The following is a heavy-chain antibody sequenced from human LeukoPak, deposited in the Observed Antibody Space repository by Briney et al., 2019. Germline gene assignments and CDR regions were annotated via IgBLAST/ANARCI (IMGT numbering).Heavy chain of an antibody. D-gene: IGHD3-16*01. Sequence: ASVKVSCKASGGTFSINAITWVRQAPGQGLEWMGGIIPMSETPKYTQKFQGRVTITTDESTSTAYMELSSLRSEDTAVYYCARALLGEYYFDYWGQGTLVTVSS. V-gene: IGHV1-69*05. CDR2: IIPMSETP. CDR3: ARALLGEYYFDY. CDR1: GGTFSINA. J-gene: IGHJ4*02.